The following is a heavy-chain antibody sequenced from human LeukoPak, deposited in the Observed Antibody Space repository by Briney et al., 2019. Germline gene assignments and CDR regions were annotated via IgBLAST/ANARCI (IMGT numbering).Heavy chain of an antibody. D-gene: IGHD3-22*01. CDR2: INAGNGNT. V-gene: IGHV1-3*01. Sequence: ASVKVSCKASGYTFTSYAMHWVRQAPGQRLEWMGWINAGNGNTKYSQKFQGRVTITRDTSASTAYMELSSLRSEDTAVYYCARVLHYYDSSGYPYFDYWGQGTLVTVSS. CDR3: ARVLHYYDSSGYPYFDY. J-gene: IGHJ4*02. CDR1: GYTFTSYA.